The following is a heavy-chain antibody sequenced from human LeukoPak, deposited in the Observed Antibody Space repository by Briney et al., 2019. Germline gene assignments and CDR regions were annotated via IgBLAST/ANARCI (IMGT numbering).Heavy chain of an antibody. CDR3: ARAGLDIVLMVYATGYYYYYYMDV. D-gene: IGHD2-8*01. Sequence: SETLSLTCAVYGGSFSGYYWSWIRQPPGKGLEWIGEINHSGSTNYNPSLKSRVTISVDTSKNQFSLKLSSVTAADTAVYYCARAGLDIVLMVYATGYYYYYYMDVWGKGTTVTVSS. CDR1: GGSFSGYY. CDR2: INHSGST. V-gene: IGHV4-34*01. J-gene: IGHJ6*03.